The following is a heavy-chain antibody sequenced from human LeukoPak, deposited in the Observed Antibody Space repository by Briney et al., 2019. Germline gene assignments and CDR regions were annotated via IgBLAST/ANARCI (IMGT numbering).Heavy chain of an antibody. V-gene: IGHV4-39*02. CDR2: IYYSGST. Sequence: SETLSLTCTVSGGSISSSSYYWGWIRQPPGKGLEWIGSIYYSGSTYYNPSLKSRVTISVDTSKNQFSLKLSSVTAADTAVYYCARETRDDYVWGSYRYNGNFDYWGQGTLVTVSS. CDR1: GGSISSSSYY. CDR3: ARETRDDYVWGSYRYNGNFDY. J-gene: IGHJ4*02. D-gene: IGHD3-16*02.